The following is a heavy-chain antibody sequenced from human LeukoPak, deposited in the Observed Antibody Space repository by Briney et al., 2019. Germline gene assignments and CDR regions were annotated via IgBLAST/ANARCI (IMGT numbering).Heavy chain of an antibody. J-gene: IGHJ5*02. Sequence: SETLSLTCTVSGGSISGYYWTWIRQPPGKGLEWIGYINYSGTTNYNPSLKSRVTISVDTSRNQFSLKLSSVTAADTAVYYCARHRGGSSWLNWFDPWGQGTLVTVSS. CDR3: ARHRGGSSWLNWFDP. CDR1: GGSISGYY. D-gene: IGHD6-13*01. V-gene: IGHV4-59*08. CDR2: INYSGTT.